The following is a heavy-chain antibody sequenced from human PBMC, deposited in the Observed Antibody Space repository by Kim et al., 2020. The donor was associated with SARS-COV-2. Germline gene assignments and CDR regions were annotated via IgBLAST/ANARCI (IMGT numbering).Heavy chain of an antibody. V-gene: IGHV4-59*01. Sequence: SETLSLTCTVSGGSISSYYWSWIRQPPGKGLEWIGYIYYSGSTNYNPSLKSRVTISVDTSKNQFSLKLSSVTAADTAVYYCARGYYGSGSYPDYWGQGTLVTVSS. CDR1: GGSISSYY. J-gene: IGHJ4*02. CDR2: IYYSGST. CDR3: ARGYYGSGSYPDY. D-gene: IGHD3-10*01.